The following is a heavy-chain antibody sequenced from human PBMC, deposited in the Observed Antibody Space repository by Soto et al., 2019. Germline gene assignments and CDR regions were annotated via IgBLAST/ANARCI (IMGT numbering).Heavy chain of an antibody. Sequence: QVQLVQSGAEVKKPGSSVKVSCKASGGTFSSYAISWVRQAPGQGLEWMGGIIPIFGTANYAQNFQGRVTITADESTSTAYMELSSLRSEDTAVYYCATERLPIHTIVVVVAATRGPWFDPWGQGTLVTVSS. D-gene: IGHD2-15*01. J-gene: IGHJ5*02. V-gene: IGHV1-69*01. CDR2: IIPIFGTA. CDR1: GGTFSSYA. CDR3: ATERLPIHTIVVVVAATRGPWFDP.